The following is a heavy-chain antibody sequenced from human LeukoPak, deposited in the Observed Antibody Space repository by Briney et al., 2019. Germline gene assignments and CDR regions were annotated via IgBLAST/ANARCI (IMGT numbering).Heavy chain of an antibody. CDR2: IDHSGST. J-gene: IGHJ6*02. Sequence: PSGTLSLTCAVYGGSFSGYYWSWIRQPPGKGLEWIGEIDHSGSTNYNPSLKSRVTMSVDTSKSQFSLKLTSVTAADTAVYYCAKEMATTYYYYYGMDVWGQGTTVTVSS. D-gene: IGHD5-12*01. CDR3: AKEMATTYYYYYGMDV. CDR1: GGSFSGYY. V-gene: IGHV4-34*01.